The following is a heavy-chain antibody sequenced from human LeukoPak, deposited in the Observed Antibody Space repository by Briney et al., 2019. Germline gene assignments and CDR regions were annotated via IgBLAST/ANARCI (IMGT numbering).Heavy chain of an antibody. CDR3: AKGSRSSRPYYLDY. V-gene: IGHV3-23*01. CDR1: GFTFNNYV. Sequence: GGSLRLSCAASGFTFNNYVMNWVRQAPGKGLEWVSAITDSSTSTYYADSVKGRFTISRHNSKYTLYLQMNSLRAEDTAVYYCAKGSRSSRPYYLDYRGQGTLVTVSS. J-gene: IGHJ4*02. D-gene: IGHD6-13*01. CDR2: ITDSSTST.